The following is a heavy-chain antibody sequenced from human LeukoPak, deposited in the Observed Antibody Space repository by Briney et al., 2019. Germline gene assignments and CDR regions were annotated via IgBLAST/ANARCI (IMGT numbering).Heavy chain of an antibody. Sequence: GGSLRLSCAASGFTFRNYWMSWVRRAPGKGLEWVANINQYEGEKYYVDSVKGRFTISRDNAKNSLYLQMHSLRAEDTGVYFCVRERAWKPMPLDHWGQRTLVTVSS. V-gene: IGHV3-7*01. CDR3: VRERAWKPMPLDH. CDR2: INQYEGEK. D-gene: IGHD1-1*01. J-gene: IGHJ4*02. CDR1: GFTFRNYW.